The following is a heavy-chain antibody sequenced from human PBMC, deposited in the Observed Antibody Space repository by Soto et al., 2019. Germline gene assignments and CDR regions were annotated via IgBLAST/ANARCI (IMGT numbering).Heavy chain of an antibody. CDR2: IFYSGTT. V-gene: IGHV4-31*03. CDR3: ARSVDP. CDR1: GGSICSGGYY. J-gene: IGHJ5*02. Sequence: SLSLTCTVSGGSICSGGYYWSWIRQHPGKGLEWIGYIFYSGTTYYNPSLKSRVTISVDTSKNQFSLKLSSVTAADTAVYYCARSVDPWGQGTLVTVSS.